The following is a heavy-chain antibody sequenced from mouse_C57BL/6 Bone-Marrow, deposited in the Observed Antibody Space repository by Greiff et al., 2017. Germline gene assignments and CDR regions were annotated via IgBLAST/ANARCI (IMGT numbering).Heavy chain of an antibody. J-gene: IGHJ4*01. CDR1: GYTFTSYW. D-gene: IGHD1-1*01. Sequence: QVQLQQPGAELVKPGASVKLSCKASGYTFTSYWLNWVKQRPGQGLEWIGMIHPNSGSTNYTEKFKSKATLAVDKSSSTAYMQLSSLTSEDAAVYYSARGTGVALDAMDYWGQGTSSTGSS. CDR2: IHPNSGST. V-gene: IGHV1-64*01. CDR3: ARGTGVALDAMDY.